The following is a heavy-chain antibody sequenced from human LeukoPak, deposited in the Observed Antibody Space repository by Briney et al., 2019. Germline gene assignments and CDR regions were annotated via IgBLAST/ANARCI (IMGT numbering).Heavy chain of an antibody. J-gene: IGHJ6*03. Sequence: SETLSLTCTVSGGSISSSSYYWGWMRQPPGKELEWIGNIYYSGSTYYNPSLKSRVAISVDTSKNQFSLYLTSMTAADTAVYYCARVNAGGSGRNSYYCVDVWGKGTPVTVSS. CDR1: GGSISSSSYY. D-gene: IGHD3-10*01. CDR3: ARVNAGGSGRNSYYCVDV. V-gene: IGHV4-39*01. CDR2: IYYSGST.